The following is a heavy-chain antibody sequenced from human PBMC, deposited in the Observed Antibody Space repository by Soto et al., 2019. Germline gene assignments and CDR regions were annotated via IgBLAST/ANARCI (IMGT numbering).Heavy chain of an antibody. D-gene: IGHD2-2*02. J-gene: IGHJ4*02. V-gene: IGHV4-39*01. CDR3: ARHLGPILTVDY. Sequence: LSLTCTVSGGSISSVSDYWGWIRQPPGKGLEWIGSIYQSGSTYYNPSLKGRVTISVDASKGQFSLNLRSVTAADTAVYYCARHLGPILTVDYWGQGVLVTVSS. CDR2: IYQSGST. CDR1: GGSISSVSDY.